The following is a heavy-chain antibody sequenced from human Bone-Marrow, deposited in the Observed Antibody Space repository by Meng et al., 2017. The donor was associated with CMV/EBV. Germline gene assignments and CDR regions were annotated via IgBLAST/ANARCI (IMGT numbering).Heavy chain of an antibody. D-gene: IGHD2-2*01. CDR3: ARGSGYCSSTSCFLRSFDI. CDR2: ISYDGSNK. V-gene: IGHV3-30-3*01. CDR1: GFTFSSYA. J-gene: IGHJ3*02. Sequence: GESLKISCAASGFTFSSYAMHWVRQAPGKGLKWVAVISYDGSNKYYADSVKGRFTISRDNSKNTLYLQMNSLRAEDTAVYYCARGSGYCSSTSCFLRSFDIWGQGTMVTVSS.